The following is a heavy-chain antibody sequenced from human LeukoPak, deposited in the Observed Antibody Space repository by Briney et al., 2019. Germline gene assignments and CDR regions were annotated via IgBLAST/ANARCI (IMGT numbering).Heavy chain of an antibody. CDR1: GFTFSTYS. D-gene: IGHD6-13*01. Sequence: PGGSLRLSCAASGFTFSTYSMNWFRQAPGKGLEWVSSISSNSRYIYYADSMRGRFTISRDNAKNSLYLQMNSLKPEDTAVYYCARVAEAAAFDSWGQGTLVTVSS. J-gene: IGHJ4*02. CDR2: ISSNSRYI. V-gene: IGHV3-21*06. CDR3: ARVAEAAAFDS.